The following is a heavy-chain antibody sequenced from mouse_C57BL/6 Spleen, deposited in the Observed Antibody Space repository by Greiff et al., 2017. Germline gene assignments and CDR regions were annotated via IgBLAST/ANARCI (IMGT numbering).Heavy chain of an antibody. V-gene: IGHV1-19*01. D-gene: IGHD1-1*01. Sequence: EVQGVESGPVLVKPGASVKMSCKASGYTFTDYYMNWVKQSHGKSLEWIGVINPYNGGTSYNQKFKGKATLTVDKSSSTAYMELNSLTSEDSAVYYCAPTTVVADWYFDVWGTGTTVTVSS. CDR3: APTTVVADWYFDV. CDR2: INPYNGGT. J-gene: IGHJ1*03. CDR1: GYTFTDYY.